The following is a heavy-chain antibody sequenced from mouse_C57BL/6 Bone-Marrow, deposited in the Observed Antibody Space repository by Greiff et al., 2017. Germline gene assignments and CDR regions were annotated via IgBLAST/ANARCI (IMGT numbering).Heavy chain of an antibody. D-gene: IGHD2-1*01. Sequence: DVMLVESGGGLVKPGGSLKLSCAASGFTFSDYGMHWVRQAPEKGLEWVAYISSGSSTIYYADTVKGRFTISRDNAKNTLFLQMTSLRSEDTAMYYCARSFYYGNSLDVWGTGTTVTVSS. CDR2: ISSGSSTI. V-gene: IGHV5-17*01. CDR3: ARSFYYGNSLDV. J-gene: IGHJ1*03. CDR1: GFTFSDYG.